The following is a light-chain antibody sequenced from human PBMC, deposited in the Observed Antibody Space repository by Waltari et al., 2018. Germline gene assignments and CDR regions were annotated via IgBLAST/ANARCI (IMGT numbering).Light chain of an antibody. CDR2: GST. J-gene: IGLJ3*02. CDR3: QSYDTSLMTVV. Sequence: QSVLTQPPSVSGAPGQRVTISCTGSGSNIGAGYDVHWYQQLPRAAPQRLIYGSTSRPLGFPDLFFGSTSGTSASLAITGLQAEDEADYYCQSYDTSLMTVVFGGGTKLTVL. V-gene: IGLV1-40*01. CDR1: GSNIGAGYD.